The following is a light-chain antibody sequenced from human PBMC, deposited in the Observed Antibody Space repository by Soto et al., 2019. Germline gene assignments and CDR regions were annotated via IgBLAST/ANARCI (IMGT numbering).Light chain of an antibody. CDR1: NIGSKS. Sequence: SYELTQPPSVSVAPGKTARITCGGNNIGSKSVHWYQQKPGQTPILVIYFDSDRPSGIPERFSGSNSENTATLTISRVEAGDEADYYCQVWDSSSDHVVFGGRTKVTVL. J-gene: IGLJ2*01. V-gene: IGLV3-21*04. CDR2: FDS. CDR3: QVWDSSSDHVV.